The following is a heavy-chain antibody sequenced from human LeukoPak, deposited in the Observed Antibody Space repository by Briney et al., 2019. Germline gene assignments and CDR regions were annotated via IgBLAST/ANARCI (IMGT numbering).Heavy chain of an antibody. CDR2: ISAYNGNT. V-gene: IGHV1-18*01. Sequence: ASVKVSCKASGYTFTSYGISWVRQAPGQGLEWMGWISAYNGNTSYAQKLQGRVTMTTDTSTSTAYMELRSLRSDDTAVYYCARDPDSIAAAGAVLRYWGQGTLVTVSS. D-gene: IGHD6-13*01. CDR3: ARDPDSIAAAGAVLRY. J-gene: IGHJ4*02. CDR1: GYTFTSYG.